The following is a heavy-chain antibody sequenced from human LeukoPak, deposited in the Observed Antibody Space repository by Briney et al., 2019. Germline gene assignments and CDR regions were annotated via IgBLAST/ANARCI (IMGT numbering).Heavy chain of an antibody. J-gene: IGHJ3*02. D-gene: IGHD6-19*01. CDR2: IRRDGSVK. Sequence: PGGSLRLSCVGSGFSFSDSWMTWVRQVPGKGLEWVANIRRDGSVKNYVDSVRGRFTVSRDNAKNSLYLQMNDLRAEDTAIYYCARDFSPSMSDSVWYDAFDIWGQGTMVTVSS. CDR1: GFSFSDSW. CDR3: ARDFSPSMSDSVWYDAFDI. V-gene: IGHV3-7*01.